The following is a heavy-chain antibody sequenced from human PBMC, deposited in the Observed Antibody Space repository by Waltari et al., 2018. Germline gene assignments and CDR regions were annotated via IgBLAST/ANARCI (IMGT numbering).Heavy chain of an antibody. CDR1: DYPFTDYS. J-gene: IGHJ4*02. V-gene: IGHV1-69-2*01. CDR3: ATGVDVVVAAGIDY. CDR2: VDPEYGET. Sequence: EVQLVQSGAEVKKPGATVKISCTASDYPFTDYSMHWVQQAPGKGLEWMGRVDPEYGETIYAEKFQGRVTITADTSTYTAYMELSSLRSEDTAVYYCATGVDVVVAAGIDYWGQGTLVTVSS. D-gene: IGHD2-15*01.